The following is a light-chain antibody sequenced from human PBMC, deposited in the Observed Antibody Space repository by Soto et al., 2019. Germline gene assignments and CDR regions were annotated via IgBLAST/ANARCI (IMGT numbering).Light chain of an antibody. CDR3: QKYNSAPIT. CDR2: DAS. V-gene: IGKV1-5*01. CDR1: QSISSW. J-gene: IGKJ5*01. Sequence: IPITQSPSTLSASVGDRVPLTCRASQSISSWLAWYQQKPGKAPKLLIYDASSLESGVPSRFSGSGSGTDFTLTISSLQPEDIATYYYQKYNSAPITFAQRTRLEI.